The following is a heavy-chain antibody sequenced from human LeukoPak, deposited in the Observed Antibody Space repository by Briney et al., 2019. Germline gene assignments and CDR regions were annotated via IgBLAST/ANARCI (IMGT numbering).Heavy chain of an antibody. Sequence: GESLQISCKGSGYSFTSYWIGWVRQMPGKGLEWVGIIYPGDSDTRYSPSFQGQVTISADKSISTAYLQWSSLKASDTAMYYCARLRSSDSSSSKMYYYYGMDVWGQGTTVTVSS. CDR2: IYPGDSDT. D-gene: IGHD6-6*01. J-gene: IGHJ6*02. V-gene: IGHV5-51*01. CDR3: ARLRSSDSSSSKMYYYYGMDV. CDR1: GYSFTSYW.